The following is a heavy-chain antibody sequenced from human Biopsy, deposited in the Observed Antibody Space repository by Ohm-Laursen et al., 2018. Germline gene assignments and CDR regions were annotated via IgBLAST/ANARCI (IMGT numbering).Heavy chain of an antibody. CDR1: GFTFTSYE. D-gene: IGHD1-26*01. CDR2: IWYDGSSE. V-gene: IGHV3-33*08. J-gene: IGHJ6*02. Sequence: SLRLSCTASGFTFTSYEMNWVRQAPGKGLEWVAIIWYDGSSEYYADSVKGRFTISRDNSKNTVYLQMNSLRVEDTAVYYCARDPIVGSKADGMDVWGQGTTVTVSS. CDR3: ARDPIVGSKADGMDV.